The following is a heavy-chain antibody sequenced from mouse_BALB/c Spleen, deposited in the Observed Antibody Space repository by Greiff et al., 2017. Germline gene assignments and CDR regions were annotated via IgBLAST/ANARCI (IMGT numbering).Heavy chain of an antibody. J-gene: IGHJ3*01. CDR2: ISSGSSTI. V-gene: IGHV5-17*02. CDR1: GFTFSSFG. Sequence: EVHLVESGGGLVQPGGSRKLSCAASGFTFSSFGMHWVRQAPEKGLEWVAYISSGSSTIYYADTVKGRFTISRDNPKNTLFLQMTSLRSEDTAMYYCASTGTAWFAYWGQGTLVTVSA. D-gene: IGHD4-1*01. CDR3: ASTGTAWFAY.